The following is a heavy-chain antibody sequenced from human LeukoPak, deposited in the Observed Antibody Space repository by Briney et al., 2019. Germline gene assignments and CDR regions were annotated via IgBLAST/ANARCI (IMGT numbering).Heavy chain of an antibody. CDR2: INSDGSST. D-gene: IGHD6-13*01. J-gene: IGHJ4*02. Sequence: GGSLRLSCAASGFTFSSYWMHWVRQAPGKGLVWVSRINSDGSSTSYADSVKGRFTISRDNAKNTLYLQMNSLRAEDTAVYYCVNLAGIAAAGTFDYWGQGTLVTVSS. CDR3: VNLAGIAAAGTFDY. CDR1: GFTFSSYW. V-gene: IGHV3-74*01.